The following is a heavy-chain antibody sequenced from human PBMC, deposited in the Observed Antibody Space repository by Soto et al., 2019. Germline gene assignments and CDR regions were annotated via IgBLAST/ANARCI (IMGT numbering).Heavy chain of an antibody. D-gene: IGHD6-19*01. J-gene: IGHJ4*02. CDR2: INHSGST. CDR3: ARVIAVAGPNPFDY. Sequence: QVQLQQWGAGLLKPSETLSLTCAVYGGSFSGYYWSWIRQPPGKGLEWIGEINHSGSTNYNPSLKSRVTISVDTSKNQCSLKLSSVTAADTAVYYCARVIAVAGPNPFDYWGQGTLVTVSS. V-gene: IGHV4-34*01. CDR1: GGSFSGYY.